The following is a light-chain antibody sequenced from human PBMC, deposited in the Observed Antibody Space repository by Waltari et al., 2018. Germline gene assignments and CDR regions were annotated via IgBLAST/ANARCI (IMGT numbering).Light chain of an antibody. Sequence: QAALTQPRSVSGSPGQSVTISCTGTSSDIGGYTYVSWYQQHPGTAPKLMIYEVTKRPSGLSDRFSGSKSGNTASLTISGLQAEDEADYYCSSYAGSNTLLFGGGTRLTVL. V-gene: IGLV2-11*01. CDR3: SSYAGSNTLL. CDR1: SSDIGGYTY. CDR2: EVT. J-gene: IGLJ2*01.